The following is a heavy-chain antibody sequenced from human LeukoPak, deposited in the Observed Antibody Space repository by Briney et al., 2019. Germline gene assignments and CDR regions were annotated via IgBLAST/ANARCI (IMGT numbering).Heavy chain of an antibody. D-gene: IGHD2-2*01. CDR1: GFTFSSYA. J-gene: IGHJ2*01. CDR2: ISGSGGST. CDR3: AKDQGFGSEYQLLSYWYFDL. V-gene: IGHV3-23*01. Sequence: PGGSLRLSCAASGFTFSSYAMSWVRQAPGKGLEWVSAISGSGGSTYYADSVKGRFTISRDNSKNTLYLQMNSLRAEDTAVYYCAKDQGFGSEYQLLSYWYFDLWGRGTLVTVSS.